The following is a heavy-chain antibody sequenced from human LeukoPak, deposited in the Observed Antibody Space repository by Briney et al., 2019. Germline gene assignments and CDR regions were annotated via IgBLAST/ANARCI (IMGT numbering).Heavy chain of an antibody. J-gene: IGHJ4*02. V-gene: IGHV1-69*04. CDR3: AKKGWEDGLDPTPDLLYYFDY. D-gene: IGHD5-24*01. CDR2: IIPILGIA. CDR1: GYTFTSYA. Sequence: SVKVSCKASGYTFTSYAISWVRQAPGQGLEWMGRIIPILGIANYAQKFQGRVTITADKSTSTAYMELSSLRSEDTAVYYCAKKGWEDGLDPTPDLLYYFDYWGQGTLVTVSS.